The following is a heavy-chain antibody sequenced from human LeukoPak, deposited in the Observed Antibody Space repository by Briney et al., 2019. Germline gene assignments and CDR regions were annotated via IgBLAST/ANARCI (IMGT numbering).Heavy chain of an antibody. CDR1: GFTFTDHY. Sequence: ASVKVSCTASGFTFTDHYMHWVRQAPGQVLEWMGWINGKRGDTNYAQNFQDSVTMTRDTSTSTVYMELSRLTVDDTAVYYCARDHDWGVDYWGQGTLVTVSS. CDR2: INGKRGDT. J-gene: IGHJ4*02. D-gene: IGHD7-27*01. V-gene: IGHV1-2*02. CDR3: ARDHDWGVDY.